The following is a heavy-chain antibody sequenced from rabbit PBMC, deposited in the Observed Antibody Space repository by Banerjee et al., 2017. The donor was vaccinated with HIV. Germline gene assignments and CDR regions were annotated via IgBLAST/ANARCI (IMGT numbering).Heavy chain of an antibody. J-gene: IGHJ3*01. V-gene: IGHV1S7*01. CDR2: IYAGSGST. CDR1: GFTISSYH. CDR3: VRDDVISGDYSGTRLDL. Sequence: QLEESGGGLVTPGGTLTLTCTASGFTISSYHMGWVRQAPGKGLEWIGDIYAGSGSTYYASWVNGRFTISSHNAQNTLYLQLSSLTAADTATYFCVRDDVISGDYSGTRLDLWGQGTLVTVS. D-gene: IGHD1-1*01.